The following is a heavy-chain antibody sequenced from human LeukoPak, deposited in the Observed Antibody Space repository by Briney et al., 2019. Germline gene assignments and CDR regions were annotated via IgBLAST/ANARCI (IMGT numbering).Heavy chain of an antibody. Sequence: PGGSLRLSCAASGFTFSSYAMYWVRQAPGKGLEWASAIGGSGGSTYYADSVKGRFTISRDNSKNTLYLQMNSLRAEDTAVYYCAKAGIGGSSLYYFDYWGQGTLVTVSS. D-gene: IGHD6-6*01. CDR1: GFTFSSYA. CDR2: IGGSGGST. J-gene: IGHJ4*02. CDR3: AKAGIGGSSLYYFDY. V-gene: IGHV3-23*01.